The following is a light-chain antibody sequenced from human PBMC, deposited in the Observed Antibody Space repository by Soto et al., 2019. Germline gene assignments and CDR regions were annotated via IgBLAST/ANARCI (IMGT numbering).Light chain of an antibody. CDR1: QSFSSW. J-gene: IGKJ1*01. Sequence: DIQMTQSPSTLSASVGDRVTITCRASQSFSSWLAWYQQKPGKAPKLLIYDASSLKSGVPSRFSGSGSGTEFTLTISSLQPDDFATYYCQQYNSFWTFGQGTKVEIK. V-gene: IGKV1-5*01. CDR2: DAS. CDR3: QQYNSFWT.